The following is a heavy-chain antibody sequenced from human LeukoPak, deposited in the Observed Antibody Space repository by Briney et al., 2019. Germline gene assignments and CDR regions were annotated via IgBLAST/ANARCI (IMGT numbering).Heavy chain of an antibody. J-gene: IGHJ5*02. CDR3: AGGEYQLLWFDP. D-gene: IGHD2-2*01. Sequence: GRSLRLSCAASGFTFSSYGMHWVRQAPGKGLEWVAVIWYDGSNKYYADSVKGRFTISRDNSKNTLDLQMNSLRAEDTAVYYCAGGEYQLLWFDPWGQGTLVTVSS. CDR1: GFTFSSYG. CDR2: IWYDGSNK. V-gene: IGHV3-33*01.